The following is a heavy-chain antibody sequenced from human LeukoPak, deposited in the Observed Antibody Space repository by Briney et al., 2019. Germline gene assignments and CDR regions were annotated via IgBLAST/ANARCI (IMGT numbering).Heavy chain of an antibody. CDR2: IYYSGST. CDR1: GGSISSYY. Sequence: SETLSLTCTVSGGSISSYYWSWIRQPPGKGPEWIGYIYYSGSTNYNPSLKSRVTISVDTSKNQFSLKLSPVTAADTAVYYCARAAEYYDFWSGYYGHYYGMDVWGQGTTVTVSS. D-gene: IGHD3-3*01. V-gene: IGHV4-59*01. J-gene: IGHJ6*02. CDR3: ARAAEYYDFWSGYYGHYYGMDV.